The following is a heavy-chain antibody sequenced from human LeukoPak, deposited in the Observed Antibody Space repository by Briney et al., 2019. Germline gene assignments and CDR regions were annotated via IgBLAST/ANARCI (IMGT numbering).Heavy chain of an antibody. CDR3: TRDLDLYNDAFDV. CDR2: IRSSSNEI. CDR1: GFTFSSYS. J-gene: IGHJ3*01. D-gene: IGHD1-14*01. Sequence: GGSLRLSCAASGFTFSSYSMNWVRQAPGKGLEWLSSIRSSSNEIYYADSVKGRFTISRDNAKNSVYLQINSLRAEDTAVYYCTRDLDLYNDAFDVWGQGTRVIVSS. V-gene: IGHV3-21*01.